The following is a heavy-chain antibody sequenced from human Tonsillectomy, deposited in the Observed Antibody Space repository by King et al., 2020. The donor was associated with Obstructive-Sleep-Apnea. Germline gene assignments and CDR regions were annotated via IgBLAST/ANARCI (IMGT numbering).Heavy chain of an antibody. Sequence: VPLVESGGGLFKPGVSLRLSCSASGFTLSSSSLLFLLSVPFPVLSFFSSLLLVGEYPPSAASVPGRFTISSANATHSLYLPMRSLRAEDTAVYYCARDYKYDSSAYLGLLDSWGQGTLGTVAS. D-gene: IGHD3-22*01. CDR3: ARDYKYDSSAYLGLLDS. V-gene: IGHV3-11*06. CDR1: GFTLSSSS. CDR2: LLLVGEYP. J-gene: IGHJ5*01.